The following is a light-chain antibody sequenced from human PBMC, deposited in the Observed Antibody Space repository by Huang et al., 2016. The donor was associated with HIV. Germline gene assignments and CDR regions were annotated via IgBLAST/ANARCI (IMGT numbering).Light chain of an antibody. CDR2: DAS. J-gene: IGKJ2*01. V-gene: IGKV3D-20*01. CDR3: QQYGSSSYT. Sequence: EIVLTQSPASLSLSPGERAMLSCGASQSVSSRYLAWCQQKPGLPPRLLIYDASVRALGIPDRVSGGGAGTDFTLTISRLELEEFAVYYCQQYGSSSYTFGQGTKLEIK. CDR1: QSVSSRY.